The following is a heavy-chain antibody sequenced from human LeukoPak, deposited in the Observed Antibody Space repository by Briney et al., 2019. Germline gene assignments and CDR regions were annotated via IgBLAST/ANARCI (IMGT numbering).Heavy chain of an antibody. Sequence: SETLSLTCSVSGGSISSYYWSWIRQPPGEGPEWIGSISYSGRTHYNPSLKSRVGISVDTSKNQFSLNLSSVTAADTAVYYCARKKTGATNGLDVWGQGTTVTVSS. J-gene: IGHJ6*02. D-gene: IGHD1-1*01. CDR3: ARKKTGATNGLDV. CDR1: GGSISSYY. V-gene: IGHV4-39*01. CDR2: ISYSGRT.